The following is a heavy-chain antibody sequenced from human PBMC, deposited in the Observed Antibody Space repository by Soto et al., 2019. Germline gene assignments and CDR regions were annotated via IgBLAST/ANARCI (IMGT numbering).Heavy chain of an antibody. Sequence: SETLSLTCAVSGYSISSGYYWGWFRQPPGKGLEWIATIYHSGSTYYSPSLKSRVTISVDTSKNQFSLKLTSVTAADTAMYYCARDGGRYYAMDVWGQGTTVTVSS. J-gene: IGHJ6*02. D-gene: IGHD3-3*01. CDR3: ARDGGRYYAMDV. CDR2: IYHSGST. CDR1: GYSISSGYY. V-gene: IGHV4-38-2*02.